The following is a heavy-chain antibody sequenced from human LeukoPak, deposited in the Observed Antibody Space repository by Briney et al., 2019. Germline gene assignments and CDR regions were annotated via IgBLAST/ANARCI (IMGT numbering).Heavy chain of an antibody. CDR1: GGTFSSYA. D-gene: IGHD6-6*01. CDR3: ARDRAGRPYYFDY. CDR2: IIPILGIA. V-gene: IGHV1-69*04. J-gene: IGHJ4*01. Sequence: ASVKVSCKASGGTFSSYAISWVRQAPGQGLEWMGRIIPILGIANYAQKFQGRVTITADKSTSTAYMELSSLRSDDTAVYYCARDRAGRPYYFDYWGQGTLVSVSS.